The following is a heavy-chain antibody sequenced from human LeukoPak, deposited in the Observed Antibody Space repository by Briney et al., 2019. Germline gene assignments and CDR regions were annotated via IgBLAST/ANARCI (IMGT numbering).Heavy chain of an antibody. D-gene: IGHD3-22*01. CDR1: GGSISSGGYS. V-gene: IGHV4-30-2*01. J-gene: IGHJ5*02. CDR2: IHHSGST. Sequence: PSQTLSLTCAVSGGSISSGGYSWSWIRQPPGKGLEWIGYIHHSGSTYYNPSLKSRVTISVDRSKNQFSLRLTSVTAADTAVYYCAREGYYDSSGYNWFDPWGQGTLVTVSS. CDR3: AREGYYDSSGYNWFDP.